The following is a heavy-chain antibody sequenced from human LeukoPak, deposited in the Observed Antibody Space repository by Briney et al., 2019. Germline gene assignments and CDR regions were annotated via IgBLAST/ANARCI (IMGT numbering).Heavy chain of an antibody. J-gene: IGHJ4*02. CDR3: AHTFSSSWGTMYYFDY. CDR2: IYWDDDK. Sequence: SGPTLVKPTQTLTPTCTFSGFSLSTSGVGVGWIRQPPGKALEWLALIYWDDDKRYSPSLKSRLTITKDTSKNQVVLTMTNMDPVDTATYYCAHTFSSSWGTMYYFDYWGQGTLVTVSS. CDR1: GFSLSTSGVG. D-gene: IGHD6-13*01. V-gene: IGHV2-5*02.